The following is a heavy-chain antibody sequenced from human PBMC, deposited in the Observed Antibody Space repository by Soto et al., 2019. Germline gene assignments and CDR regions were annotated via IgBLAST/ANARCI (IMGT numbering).Heavy chain of an antibody. CDR2: IYWDDDK. V-gene: IGHV2-5*02. CDR3: ARRHRSNVNCFDP. CDR1: GFSLSDTDAG. D-gene: IGHD4-4*01. J-gene: IGHJ5*02. Sequence: SVTTLVNPTQTLTLTCTFSGFSLSDTDAGEGWIRRPPGKALEWLAFIYWDDDKRYSPSLKTRLTITKDTSKNQVVLTMTNMDPEDTATYYCARRHRSNVNCFDPWGQGTLVTVS.